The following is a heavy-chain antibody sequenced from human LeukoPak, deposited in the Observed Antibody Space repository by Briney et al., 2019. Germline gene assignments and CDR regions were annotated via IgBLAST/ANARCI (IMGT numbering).Heavy chain of an antibody. CDR3: ARSFIVRGADDAFDI. CDR2: IYYTGST. D-gene: IGHD3-10*01. Sequence: SETLSLTCTVSGGSISNFYWSWLRQPPGKGLEWIGYIYYTGSTTYNPSLKSPVTISVDTSKNQFSLKLSSVTAADTAVYYCARSFIVRGADDAFDIWGQGTMVTVSS. V-gene: IGHV4-59*01. CDR1: GGSISNFY. J-gene: IGHJ3*02.